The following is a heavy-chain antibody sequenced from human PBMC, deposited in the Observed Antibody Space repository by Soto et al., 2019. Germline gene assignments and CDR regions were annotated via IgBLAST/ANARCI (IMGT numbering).Heavy chain of an antibody. CDR2: INAGNGNT. J-gene: IGHJ4*02. Sequence: ASVKVSCKASGYTLTSCAMHWVRQAPGQRLEWMGWINAGNGNTKYSQKFQGRVTITRDTSASTAYMELSSLRSEDTAVYYCARDLLNYYDSSGPFDYWGQGTLVTVSS. CDR1: GYTLTSCA. CDR3: ARDLLNYYDSSGPFDY. V-gene: IGHV1-3*01. D-gene: IGHD3-22*01.